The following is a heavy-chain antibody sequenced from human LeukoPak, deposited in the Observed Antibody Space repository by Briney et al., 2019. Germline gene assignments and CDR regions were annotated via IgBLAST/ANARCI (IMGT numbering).Heavy chain of an antibody. CDR1: GFSFSTFA. Sequence: PGGSLRLSCAASGFSFSTFAMHWVRQAPGKGLEWLAVLSYDGSNEFYEESVKGRFSISRDNSNNTLYLQMDGLRAEDTAIYYCVRESWHESSTYSEFDHWGQGTLVIVSS. CDR3: VRESWHESSTYSEFDH. V-gene: IGHV3-30*04. D-gene: IGHD2/OR15-2a*01. J-gene: IGHJ4*02. CDR2: LSYDGSNE.